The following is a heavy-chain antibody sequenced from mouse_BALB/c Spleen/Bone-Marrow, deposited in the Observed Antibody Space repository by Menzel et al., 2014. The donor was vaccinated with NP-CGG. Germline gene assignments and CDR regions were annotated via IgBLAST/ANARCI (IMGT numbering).Heavy chain of an antibody. CDR1: GYAFTSYN. Sequence: EVQLQQSGPELVKPGASVKVSCKASGYAFTSYNMYWVKQSHGKSLERIGYIDPYNGGTSYNQKFKGKATLTVDKSSSTAYMHLNSLTSEDSAVYYCARHSYYGSSLFDYWGQGTTLTVSS. V-gene: IGHV1S135*01. J-gene: IGHJ2*01. CDR3: ARHSYYGSSLFDY. D-gene: IGHD1-1*01. CDR2: IDPYNGGT.